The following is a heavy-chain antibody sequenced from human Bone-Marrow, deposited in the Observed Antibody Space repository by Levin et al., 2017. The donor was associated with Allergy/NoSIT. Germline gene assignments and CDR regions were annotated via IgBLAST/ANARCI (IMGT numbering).Heavy chain of an antibody. Sequence: GSLRLSCKGSGSKFSDYWIGWVRQMPGKGLECMGIIYPGDSDSRYPPSFQGQVSFSVDKSVSTAYMQWSSLKASDSGMYYCARFRGEPCAGSGCYMGDYYALDVWGQGTTVTVSS. V-gene: IGHV5-51*01. CDR1: GSKFSDYW. D-gene: IGHD3-9*01. CDR3: ARFRGEPCAGSGCYMGDYYALDV. CDR2: IYPGDSDS. J-gene: IGHJ6*02.